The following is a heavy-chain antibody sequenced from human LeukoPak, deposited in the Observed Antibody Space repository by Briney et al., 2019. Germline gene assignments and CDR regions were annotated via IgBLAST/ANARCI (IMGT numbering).Heavy chain of an antibody. CDR2: IWDDGNNK. Sequence: GRSLRFSCAASGFSFSNHGMHWVRQAPGKRLEWVAVIWDDGNNKRYANSVNGRFTISRDNSENTLYLQMNGLTAEDTAMYYCARDSYQDYYGRFDPWGQGTLVIVSS. J-gene: IGHJ5*02. CDR1: GFSFSNHG. V-gene: IGHV3-33*01. D-gene: IGHD3-10*01. CDR3: ARDSYQDYYGRFDP.